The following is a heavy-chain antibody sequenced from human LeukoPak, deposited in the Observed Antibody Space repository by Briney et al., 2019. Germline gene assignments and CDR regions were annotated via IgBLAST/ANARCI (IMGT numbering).Heavy chain of an antibody. CDR1: GGTFSSYA. CDR3: AREGSSAINTNWFDP. J-gene: IGHJ5*02. D-gene: IGHD5-12*01. V-gene: IGHV1-69*04. CDR2: IIPILGIA. Sequence: SVKVSCKASGGTFSSYAISWVRQAPGQGLEWMGRIIPILGIANYAQKFQGRVTITADKSTSTAYMELSSLRSEDTAVYYCAREGSSAINTNWFDPWGQGTLVAVSS.